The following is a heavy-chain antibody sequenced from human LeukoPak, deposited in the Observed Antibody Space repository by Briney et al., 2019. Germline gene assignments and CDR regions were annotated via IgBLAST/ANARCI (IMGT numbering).Heavy chain of an antibody. CDR1: GGSTSSYY. J-gene: IGHJ4*02. V-gene: IGHV4-59*01. CDR2: IYYSGST. CDR3: ARGQSYGPYFDY. D-gene: IGHD5-18*01. Sequence: SETLSLTCTVSGGSTSSYYWSWIRQPPGKGLEWIGYIYYSGSTNYNPSLKSRVTISVDTSKNQFSLKLSSVTAADTAVYYCARGQSYGPYFDYWGQGTLVTVSS.